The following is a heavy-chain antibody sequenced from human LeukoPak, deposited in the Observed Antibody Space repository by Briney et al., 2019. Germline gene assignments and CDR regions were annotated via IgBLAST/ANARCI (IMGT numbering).Heavy chain of an antibody. J-gene: IGHJ4*02. D-gene: IGHD5-18*01. V-gene: IGHV4-4*02. CDR2: IYHSGST. Sequence: SGTLSLTCAVSGGSISSSNWWSWVRQPPGKGLEWIGEIYHSGSTNYNPSLKSRVTISVDTSKNQFSLKLSSVTAADTAVYYCASYSYGDYFDYWGQGTLVTVPS. CDR3: ASYSYGDYFDY. CDR1: GGSISSSNW.